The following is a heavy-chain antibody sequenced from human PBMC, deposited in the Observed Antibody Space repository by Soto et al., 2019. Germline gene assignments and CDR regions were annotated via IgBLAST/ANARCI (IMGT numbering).Heavy chain of an antibody. J-gene: IGHJ4*02. Sequence: SETLSLTCTVSGGSISSGGYYWSWIRQHPGKGLEWIGYIYYSGSTYYNPSLKSRVTISVDTSKNQFSLKLSSVTAAGTAVYYCARVAVAVDFDYWGQGTLVTVSS. CDR2: IYYSGST. D-gene: IGHD6-19*01. CDR1: GGSISSGGYY. V-gene: IGHV4-31*03. CDR3: ARVAVAVDFDY.